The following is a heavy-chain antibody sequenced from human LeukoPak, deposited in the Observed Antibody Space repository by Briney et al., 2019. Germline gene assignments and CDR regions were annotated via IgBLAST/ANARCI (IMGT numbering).Heavy chain of an antibody. CDR2: ISGSGGST. D-gene: IGHD3-10*01. CDR1: GFTFSSYE. CDR3: ARVSPNYYGSGSYLGYFDY. J-gene: IGHJ4*02. V-gene: IGHV3-23*01. Sequence: GGSLRLSCAASGFTFSSYEMNWVRQAPGKGLEWVSAISGSGGSTYYADSVKGRFTISRDNSKNTLYLQMNSLRAEDTAVYYCARVSPNYYGSGSYLGYFDYWGQGTLVTVSS.